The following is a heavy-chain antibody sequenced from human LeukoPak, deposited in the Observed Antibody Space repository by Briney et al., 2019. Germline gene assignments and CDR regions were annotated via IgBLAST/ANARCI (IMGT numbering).Heavy chain of an antibody. CDR1: GLTFSDYY. CDR3: ARAARSLVAVFDY. V-gene: IGHV3-11*06. Sequence: GGCLRLSCSAFGLTFSDYYMSWIRPAPGKGLEWGLYISSSSRYTNYAASVKGRLTISKENAKNSLYLQMNSLRAEDTAVYYCARAARSLVAVFDYWGQGNLVTVSS. CDR2: ISSSSRYT. D-gene: IGHD2-15*01. J-gene: IGHJ4*02.